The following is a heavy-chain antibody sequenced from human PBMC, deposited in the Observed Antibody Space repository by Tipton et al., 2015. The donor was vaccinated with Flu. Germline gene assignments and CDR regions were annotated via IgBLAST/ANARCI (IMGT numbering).Heavy chain of an antibody. J-gene: IGHJ3*02. Sequence: SGFTFSSYAMSWVRQAPGKGLEWVSAISGSGGSTYYADSVKGRFTISRDNSKNTLYLQMNSLRAEDTAVYYCAKDHDWNYGDDAFDIWGQGTMVTVSS. V-gene: IGHV3-23*01. CDR1: GFTFSSYA. CDR2: ISGSGGST. D-gene: IGHD1-7*01. CDR3: AKDHDWNYGDDAFDI.